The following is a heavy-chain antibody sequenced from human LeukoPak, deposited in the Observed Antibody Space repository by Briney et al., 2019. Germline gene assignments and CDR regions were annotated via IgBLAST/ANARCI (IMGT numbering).Heavy chain of an antibody. CDR1: GYSISSDYY. CDR3: ARGKSRGSHNY. D-gene: IGHD1-26*01. Sequence: PSETLSLTCSVSGYSISSDYYWGWIRQPPGKGLEWIGSIYHSGSTYYKPSLKSRVTILVDSSKNQFSLKVRSVTAADTAVYYCARGKSRGSHNYWGQGTLVTVSS. V-gene: IGHV4-38-2*02. J-gene: IGHJ4*02. CDR2: IYHSGST.